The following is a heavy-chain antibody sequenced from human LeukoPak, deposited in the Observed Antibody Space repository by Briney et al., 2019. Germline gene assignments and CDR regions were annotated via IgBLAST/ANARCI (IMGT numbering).Heavy chain of an antibody. Sequence: PSETLSLTCTVSGGSINSYYWSWIRQPPGKGLQWIGCIHYSGSTNYNPSLKSRVTISVDTSKNQFSLKLSSVTAADTAVYYCARVGPYIEVDPWGQGTLVIVSS. CDR2: IHYSGST. J-gene: IGHJ5*02. CDR1: GGSINSYY. V-gene: IGHV4-59*01. D-gene: IGHD5-12*01. CDR3: ARVGPYIEVDP.